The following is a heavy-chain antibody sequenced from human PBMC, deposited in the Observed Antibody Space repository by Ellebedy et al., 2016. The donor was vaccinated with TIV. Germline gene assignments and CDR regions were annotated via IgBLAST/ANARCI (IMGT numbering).Heavy chain of an antibody. V-gene: IGHV6-1*01. J-gene: IGHJ6*02. CDR3: ARDRRGYSYGSYYYYGMDV. D-gene: IGHD5-18*01. Sequence: SQTLSLTCXISGDSVSSNSAAWNWIRQSPSRGLEWLGRTYYRSKWYNDYAVSVKSRITINPDTSKNQFSLQLNSVTPEDTAVYYCARDRRGYSYGSYYYYGMDVWGQGTTVTVSS. CDR2: TYYRSKWYN. CDR1: GDSVSSNSAA.